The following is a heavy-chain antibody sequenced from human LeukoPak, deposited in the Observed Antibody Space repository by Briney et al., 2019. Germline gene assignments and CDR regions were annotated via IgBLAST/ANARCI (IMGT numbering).Heavy chain of an antibody. Sequence: PSQTLSLTCTVSGGSISSGSYYWSWIRQPAGKGLEWIGLIYTSGSTNYNPSLKSRVTISVDTSKNQFSLKLSSVTAADTAVYYCARNDDSSGLADAFDIWGQGTMVTVSS. J-gene: IGHJ3*02. CDR3: ARNDDSSGLADAFDI. CDR1: GGSISSGSYY. CDR2: IYTSGST. D-gene: IGHD3-22*01. V-gene: IGHV4-61*02.